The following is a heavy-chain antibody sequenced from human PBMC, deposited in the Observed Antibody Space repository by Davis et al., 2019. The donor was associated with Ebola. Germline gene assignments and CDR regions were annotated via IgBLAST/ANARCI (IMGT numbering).Heavy chain of an antibody. CDR1: GFTSSDYG. V-gene: IGHV3-30*18. Sequence: GGSLRLSCAVSGFTSSDYGMHWVRQAPGKGLEWVANIPNFGNSEYYADSVKGRFSIFRDNSKNILFLQMNSLTINDTAVYFCAKGLDTALVHGMDVWGQGTTVLVSS. J-gene: IGHJ6*02. CDR3: AKGLDTALVHGMDV. D-gene: IGHD5-18*01. CDR2: IPNFGNSE.